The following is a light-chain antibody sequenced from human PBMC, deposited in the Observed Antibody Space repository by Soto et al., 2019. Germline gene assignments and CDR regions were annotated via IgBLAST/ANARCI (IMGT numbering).Light chain of an antibody. V-gene: IGKV3-15*01. CDR1: QTIYSN. CDR2: RAS. Sequence: IQMAQSPASLSVSTGEVANLSCRASQTIYSNVAWYQQRPGQAPRLLIYRASARATGIPARFSGSGSGTEFTLTIGSLQSEDSAVYYCQQYQNLWTCGQGTKVDIK. J-gene: IGKJ1*01. CDR3: QQYQNLWT.